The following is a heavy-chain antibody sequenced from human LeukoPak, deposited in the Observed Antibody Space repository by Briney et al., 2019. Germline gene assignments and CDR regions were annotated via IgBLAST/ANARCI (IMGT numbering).Heavy chain of an antibody. CDR1: GFTFSRYG. D-gene: IGHD3-22*01. Sequence: GGSLRLSCAASGFTFSRYGMSWVRQAPGKGLEWVSTISSSGGSTYYADSVKGRFTISRDNSKNTLYLQMNSLRAEHTAVYYCAKPLTAYYDSSGYYDFWGQGTLVTVTA. V-gene: IGHV3-23*01. CDR2: ISSSGGST. CDR3: AKPLTAYYDSSGYYDF. J-gene: IGHJ4*02.